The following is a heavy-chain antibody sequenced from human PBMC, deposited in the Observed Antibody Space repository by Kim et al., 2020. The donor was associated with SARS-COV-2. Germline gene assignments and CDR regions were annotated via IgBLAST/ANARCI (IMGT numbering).Heavy chain of an antibody. CDR1: GGSISSYY. V-gene: IGHV4-59*01. CDR3: ARVALGYCSSTRCHKGFDP. D-gene: IGHD2-2*01. J-gene: IGHJ5*02. CDR2: IYYSGST. Sequence: SETLSLNCTVSGGSISSYYWSWIRQPPGKGLEWIGYIYYSGSTNYNPSLKSRVTISVDTSKNQFSLKLSSVPAADTAVYYCARVALGYCSSTRCHKGFDPWGQGTLVTVSS.